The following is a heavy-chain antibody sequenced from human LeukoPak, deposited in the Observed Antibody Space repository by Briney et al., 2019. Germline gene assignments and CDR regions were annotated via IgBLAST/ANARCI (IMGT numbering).Heavy chain of an antibody. CDR3: AKDYEGVRGVRIDY. CDR1: GFTFSSYA. J-gene: IGHJ4*02. Sequence: GGSLRLSCAASGFTFSSYAMSWVRQAPGKGLEWVSAISGSGGSTYYADSVKGRFTISRDNSKNTLYLQMNSLRAEDTTVYYCAKDYEGVRGVRIDYWGQGTLVTVSS. D-gene: IGHD3-10*01. CDR2: ISGSGGST. V-gene: IGHV3-23*01.